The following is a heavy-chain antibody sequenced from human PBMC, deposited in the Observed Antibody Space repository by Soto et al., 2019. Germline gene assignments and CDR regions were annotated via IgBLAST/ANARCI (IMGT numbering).Heavy chain of an antibody. CDR3: ARAHYGDYGYGMDV. D-gene: IGHD4-17*01. CDR2: TYHSGST. J-gene: IGHJ6*02. Sequence: QLQLQEFGSGLVKPSQTLSLTCAVSGGSISSGGYSWSWIREPPGKGLEWIGYTYHSGSTYYNPSLKSRVTISVDRSKNQFSLKLSSVTAADTAVYYCARAHYGDYGYGMDVWGQGTTVTVSS. CDR1: GGSISSGGYS. V-gene: IGHV4-30-2*01.